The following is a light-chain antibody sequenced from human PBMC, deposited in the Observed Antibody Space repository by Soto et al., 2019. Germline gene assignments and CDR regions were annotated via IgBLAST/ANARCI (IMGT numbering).Light chain of an antibody. J-gene: IGKJ1*01. V-gene: IGKV1-5*03. Sequence: DIQMTQAPSTLPASVADRVTITCRASPNVENYLDWYQQKPGKAPKLLIYKAYSLEGGAPSRFSGSGSGTEFTLTISGLQPDDFATYYCQQYDSYPLTFGQGTKVDIK. CDR2: KAY. CDR1: PNVENY. CDR3: QQYDSYPLT.